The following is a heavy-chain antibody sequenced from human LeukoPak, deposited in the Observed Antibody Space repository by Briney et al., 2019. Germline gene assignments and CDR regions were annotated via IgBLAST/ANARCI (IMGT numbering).Heavy chain of an antibody. J-gene: IGHJ4*02. CDR1: GFTFSSYW. V-gene: IGHV3-7*01. Sequence: PGGSLRLSCAASGFTFSSYWMSWVRQAPGKGLEWVANIKQDGSEKYYVDSVKGRFTISRDNAKNSLYLQMNSLRAEDTAVYYCARRMDYDILTGCFDYWGQGTLVTVSS. CDR2: IKQDGSEK. CDR3: ARRMDYDILTGCFDY. D-gene: IGHD3-9*01.